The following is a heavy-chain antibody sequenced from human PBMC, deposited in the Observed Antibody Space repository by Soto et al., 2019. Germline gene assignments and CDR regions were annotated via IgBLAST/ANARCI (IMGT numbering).Heavy chain of an antibody. Sequence: PSQTLSLTCANPGDSVSSVRAGWNWIRQSPSRGLEWLGRTYYRSKWYNDYAISVNSRIIINTDTSKNQFSLQLNSVSPEDTAVYYCARDWNDFWSGYDFWGQGTLVTVSS. J-gene: IGHJ1*01. CDR2: TYYRSKWYN. CDR3: ARDWNDFWSGYDF. D-gene: IGHD3-3*01. CDR1: GDSVSSVRAG. V-gene: IGHV6-1*01.